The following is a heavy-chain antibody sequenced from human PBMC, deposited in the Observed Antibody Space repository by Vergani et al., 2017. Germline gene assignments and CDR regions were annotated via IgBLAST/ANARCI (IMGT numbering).Heavy chain of an antibody. D-gene: IGHD4-11*01. J-gene: IGHJ6*03. CDR2: ISSSSSTI. V-gene: IGHV3-48*01. CDR3: AREQITVTTPINYYYYMDV. CDR1: GFTFSSYS. Sequence: EVQLVESGGGLVQPGGSLRLSCAASGFTFSSYSMNWVRQDPGKGLEWVSYISSSSSTIYYADSVKGRFTISRDNAKNSLYLQMNSLRAEDTAVYYCAREQITVTTPINYYYYMDVWGKGTTVTVSS.